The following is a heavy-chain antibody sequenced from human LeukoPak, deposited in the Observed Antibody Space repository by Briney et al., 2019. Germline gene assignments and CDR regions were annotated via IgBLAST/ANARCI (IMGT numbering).Heavy chain of an antibody. D-gene: IGHD2-15*01. CDR2: INPDSGGT. J-gene: IGHJ4*02. Sequence: ASVKVSCKASGYTFTGYYMHWVRQAPGQGLEWMGWINPDSGGTYFAQKFQGRVTMTRDTSISTVYMELSSLRSDDTAMYYCARELRGYCSGGSCHLGFDYWGQGTLVTVSS. CDR1: GYTFTGYY. CDR3: ARELRGYCSGGSCHLGFDY. V-gene: IGHV1-2*02.